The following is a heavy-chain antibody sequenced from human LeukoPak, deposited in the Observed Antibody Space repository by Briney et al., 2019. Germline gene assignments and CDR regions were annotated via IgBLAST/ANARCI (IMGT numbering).Heavy chain of an antibody. Sequence: SETLSLTCAVSGGSISSGGYSWSWIRQPPGKGLEWIGYIYHSGSTYYNPSLKSRVTISVDRSKNQFSLKLSSVTAADTAVYYCARGFTSLVGLYYFDYWGQGTLVTVSS. CDR2: IYHSGST. J-gene: IGHJ4*02. CDR1: GGSISSGGYS. CDR3: ARGFTSLVGLYYFDY. D-gene: IGHD2/OR15-2a*01. V-gene: IGHV4-30-2*01.